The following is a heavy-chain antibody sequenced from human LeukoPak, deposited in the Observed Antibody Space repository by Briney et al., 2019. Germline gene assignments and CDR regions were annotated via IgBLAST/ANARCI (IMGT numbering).Heavy chain of an antibody. D-gene: IGHD3-10*01. CDR2: ISCSGST. J-gene: IGHJ4*02. CDR3: ARHPELYFFDY. Sequence: SETLSLTCTVSGASISSYYWSWIRQPPGKGLEWIGYISCSGSTNYNPSLKSRVTISADTSKNQVSLTLSSVTAADTAVYYCARHPELYFFDYWGQGTLVTVSS. CDR1: GASISSYY. V-gene: IGHV4-59*08.